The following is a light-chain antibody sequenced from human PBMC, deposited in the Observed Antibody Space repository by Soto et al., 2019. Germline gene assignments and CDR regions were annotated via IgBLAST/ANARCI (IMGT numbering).Light chain of an antibody. Sequence: DIQMTQSPSTLSASVGARVTITCRASQSISSWLAWYQKKPGKAPKLLIYDASSLESGVPSRFSGSGSGTEFTLTISSPQPDDFATYYCQQYNSYSPTFGQGTKVDIK. V-gene: IGKV1-5*01. J-gene: IGKJ1*01. CDR2: DAS. CDR3: QQYNSYSPT. CDR1: QSISSW.